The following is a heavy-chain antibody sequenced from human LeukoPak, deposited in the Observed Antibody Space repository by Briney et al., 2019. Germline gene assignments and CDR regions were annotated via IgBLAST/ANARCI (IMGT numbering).Heavy chain of an antibody. Sequence: GRSLRLSCAASGFTFSSYAMHWVRQAPGKGLEWVSVIYSGGSTYYADSVKGRFTISRDNSKNTVYLQMNSLRAEDAAVYYCARIKDTAIPYYFDYWGQGTLVTVSS. D-gene: IGHD5-18*01. V-gene: IGHV3-53*01. J-gene: IGHJ4*02. CDR3: ARIKDTAIPYYFDY. CDR2: IYSGGST. CDR1: GFTFSSYA.